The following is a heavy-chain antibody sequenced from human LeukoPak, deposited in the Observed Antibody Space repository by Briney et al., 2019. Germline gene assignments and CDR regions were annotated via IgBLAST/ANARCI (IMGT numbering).Heavy chain of an antibody. V-gene: IGHV1-69*04. CDR3: ARTSGYDFWSGYYSVYYYYYMDV. Sequence: ASVKVSCKASGGTFSSYAISWVRQAPGQGLEWMGRIIPILGIANYAQKFQGRVTITADKSTSTAYMELSSLRSEDTAVYYCARTSGYDFWSGYYSVYYYYYMDVWGKGTTVTVSS. J-gene: IGHJ6*03. CDR1: GGTFSSYA. CDR2: IIPILGIA. D-gene: IGHD3-3*01.